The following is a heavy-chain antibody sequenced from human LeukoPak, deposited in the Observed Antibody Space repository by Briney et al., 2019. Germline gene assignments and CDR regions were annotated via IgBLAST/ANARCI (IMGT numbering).Heavy chain of an antibody. J-gene: IGHJ3*02. CDR3: ARVSRAAMADAFDI. CDR2: ISSSSSTI. CDR1: GFTFSSYG. Sequence: PGGSLRLSCAASGFTFSSYGMNWVRQAPGKGLEWVSYISSSSSTIYYADSVKGRFTISRDNAKNSLYLQMNSLRAEDTAVYYCARVSRAAMADAFDIWGQGTMVTVSS. D-gene: IGHD5-18*01. V-gene: IGHV3-48*01.